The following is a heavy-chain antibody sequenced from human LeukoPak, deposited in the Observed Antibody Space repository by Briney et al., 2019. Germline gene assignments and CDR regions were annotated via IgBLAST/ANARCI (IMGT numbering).Heavy chain of an antibody. CDR1: GFPFSSYA. CDR3: AKDQEGIVRPSVYFDY. D-gene: IGHD3-10*01. V-gene: IGHV3-23*01. Sequence: TGGSLRLSCAASGFPFSSYAMSWVRQAPGKGLEWVSAISGSGGSTYYADSVKGRFTISRDNSKNTLYLQMNSLRAEDTAVYYCAKDQEGIVRPSVYFDYWGQGTLVTVSS. CDR2: ISGSGGST. J-gene: IGHJ4*02.